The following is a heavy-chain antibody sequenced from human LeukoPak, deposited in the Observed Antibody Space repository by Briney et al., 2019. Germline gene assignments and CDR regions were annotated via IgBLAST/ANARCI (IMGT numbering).Heavy chain of an antibody. V-gene: IGHV1-24*01. J-gene: IGHJ4*02. CDR3: ARAGYYDSSGYYDPRTCVDY. CDR2: FDPEEEET. Sequence: ASVKVSCKVSGYTLTELSMHWVRQAPGKGLEWMGGFDPEEEETIYAQKFQGRVTMTRDTSISTAYMELSRLRSDDTAVYYCARAGYYDSSGYYDPRTCVDYWGQGTLVTVSS. CDR1: GYTLTELS. D-gene: IGHD3-22*01.